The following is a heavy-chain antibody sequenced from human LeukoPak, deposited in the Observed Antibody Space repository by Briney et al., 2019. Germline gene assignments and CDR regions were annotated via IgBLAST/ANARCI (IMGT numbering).Heavy chain of an antibody. CDR3: ARSSVTTSLRDY. Sequence: ASVKVSCKASGYTFTSYDINWVRQATGQGLEWMGWMNPNSGNTGYAQKFQGRVTMTRDMSTSTVYMELSSLRSEDTAVYYCARSSVTTSLRDYWGQGTLVTVSS. D-gene: IGHD4-17*01. CDR2: MNPNSGNT. J-gene: IGHJ4*02. V-gene: IGHV1-8*02. CDR1: GYTFTSYD.